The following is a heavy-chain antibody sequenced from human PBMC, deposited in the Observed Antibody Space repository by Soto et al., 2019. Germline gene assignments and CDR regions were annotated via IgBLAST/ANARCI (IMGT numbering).Heavy chain of an antibody. Sequence: GGSLRLSCAASGFTFSSYGMHWVRQAPGKGLEWVAVIWYDGSNKYYADSVKGRFTISRDNSKNTLYLQMNSLRAEDTAVYYCARDTKSGTVVSYFDYWGQGTLVTVSS. D-gene: IGHD2-15*01. CDR2: IWYDGSNK. CDR3: ARDTKSGTVVSYFDY. J-gene: IGHJ4*02. CDR1: GFTFSSYG. V-gene: IGHV3-33*01.